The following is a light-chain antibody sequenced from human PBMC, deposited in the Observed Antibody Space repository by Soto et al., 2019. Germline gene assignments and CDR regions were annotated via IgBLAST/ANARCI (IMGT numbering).Light chain of an antibody. CDR1: QPINSW. CDR2: DAS. CDR3: QQYDVYPTP. J-gene: IGKJ2*01. V-gene: IGKV1-5*01. Sequence: DIQMTQSPSTLSASVGDRVTITCRASQPINSWLAWYQQRAGEAPKLLIYDASSLDSEVPSRFRGRGSGTEFTLTISNLQPADFATYYCQQYDVYPTPFGQGTKLEI.